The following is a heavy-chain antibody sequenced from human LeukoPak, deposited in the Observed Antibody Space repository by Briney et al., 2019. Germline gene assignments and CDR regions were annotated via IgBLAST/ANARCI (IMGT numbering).Heavy chain of an antibody. Sequence: GGSLRLSCAASGFKFDDYTMHWVRRAPGKGLEWVSLMSWNSDYTSYADSVKGRFTISRDNSKNSLYLQMNSLRTEDTASYYCAKDFQGIVGATQIDFWGQGTLVTVSS. V-gene: IGHV3-43*01. CDR2: MSWNSDYT. D-gene: IGHD1-26*01. CDR3: AKDFQGIVGATQIDF. CDR1: GFKFDDYT. J-gene: IGHJ4*02.